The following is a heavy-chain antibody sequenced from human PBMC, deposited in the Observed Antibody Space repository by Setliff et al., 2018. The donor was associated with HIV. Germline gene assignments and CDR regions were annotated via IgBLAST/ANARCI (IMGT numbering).Heavy chain of an antibody. D-gene: IGHD2-8*02. CDR3: VRSVEYGFDT. CDR2: ITSNEVRI. CDR1: GFNFNIFS. Sequence: GGSLRLSCAASGFNFNIFSMNWVRQAPGKGLEWVSYITSNEVRIYYADSVRGRFTISRNNAKNSLFLQMNSLAAEDTAVYYCVRSVEYGFDTWGQGTMVTVSS. V-gene: IGHV3-48*04. J-gene: IGHJ3*02.